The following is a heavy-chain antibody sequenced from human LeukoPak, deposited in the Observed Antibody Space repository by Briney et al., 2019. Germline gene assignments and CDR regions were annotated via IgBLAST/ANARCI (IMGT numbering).Heavy chain of an antibody. CDR3: ARVLFAEYFQH. CDR1: GYTFTGYY. Sequence: GASMKVSCKASGYTFTGYYMHWVRQAPGQGLEWMGWINPNSDVTNYAQKFQGRVTMTRDTSISTAYMELSRLRSDDTAVYYCARVLFAEYFQHWGQGTLVTVSS. CDR2: INPNSDVT. V-gene: IGHV1-2*02. J-gene: IGHJ1*01.